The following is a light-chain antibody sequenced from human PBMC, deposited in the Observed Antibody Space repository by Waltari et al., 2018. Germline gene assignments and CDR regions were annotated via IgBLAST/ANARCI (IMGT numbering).Light chain of an antibody. J-gene: IGLJ2*01. CDR2: DVI. CDR1: ASDIGACYY. CDR3: CSYAGSFTFI. V-gene: IGLV2-11*01. Sequence: QLALTQPLSVSGSPGQSVTFPCTGTASDIGACYYVSCYHQHPGKAPKVLIYDVIKLPSGVPDRFSGSKSGNTASLTISGLQAEDEADYYCCSYAGSFTFIFGGGTKLTVL.